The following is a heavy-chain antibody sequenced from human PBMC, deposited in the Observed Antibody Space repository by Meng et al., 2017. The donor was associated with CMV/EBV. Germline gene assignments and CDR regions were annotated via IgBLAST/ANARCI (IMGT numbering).Heavy chain of an antibody. D-gene: IGHD6-19*01. CDR1: GGSISSYY. J-gene: IGHJ4*02. CDR3: ARDSSGWYPHFDY. CDR2: IYTSGST. V-gene: IGHV4-4*07. Sequence: QLPESGPGLVNPSPTLSPTSTVYGGSISSYYWSWIRQPAGKGLEWIGRIYTSGSTNYNPSLKSRVTMSVDTSKNQFSLKLSSVTAADTAVYYCARDSSGWYPHFDYWGQGTLVTVSS.